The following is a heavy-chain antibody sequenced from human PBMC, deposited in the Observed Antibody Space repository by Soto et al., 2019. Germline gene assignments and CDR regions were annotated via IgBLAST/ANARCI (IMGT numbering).Heavy chain of an antibody. V-gene: IGHV3-23*01. CDR2: ISGSAGST. Sequence: VGSLRLSCASSGFTFSSYAMSGVRQAPGKGLEWVSSISGSAGSTYYADSVKGRLTISRDNSKNTLYLQMNSLRAEDTAVYYCARNGPVAAPYARQYNWFDPWGQGTLVTVSS. CDR1: GFTFSSYA. D-gene: IGHD2-15*01. J-gene: IGHJ5*02. CDR3: ARNGPVAAPYARQYNWFDP.